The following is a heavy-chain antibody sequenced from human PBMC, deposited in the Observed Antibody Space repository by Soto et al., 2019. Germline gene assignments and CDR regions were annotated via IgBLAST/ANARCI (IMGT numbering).Heavy chain of an antibody. CDR1: GSSISSSAYY. CDR3: ARQGRPGYCTGGNCYPTFDI. D-gene: IGHD2-15*01. J-gene: IGHJ3*02. CDR2: VYYTGIT. V-gene: IGHV4-39*01. Sequence: QMHLQQSGPGLVKPSETLSLTCTVAGSSISSSAYYWGWIRQPPGKGLEGIGSVYYTGITDYKSSLESRVSISADTSKNQFSLRLTSLSAADTAIYFCARQGRPGYCTGGNCYPTFDIWGPGTMVTVSS.